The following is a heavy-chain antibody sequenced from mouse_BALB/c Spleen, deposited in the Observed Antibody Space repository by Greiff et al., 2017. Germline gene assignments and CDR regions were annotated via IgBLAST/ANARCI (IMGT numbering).Heavy chain of an antibody. CDR1: GFTFSDYY. J-gene: IGHJ4*01. CDR3: ARGYDYDGDYYAMDD. V-gene: IGHV5-4*02. D-gene: IGHD2-4*01. CDR2: ISDGGSYT. Sequence: EVKLVESGGGLVKPGGSLKLSCAASGFTFSDYYMYWVRQTPEKRLEWVATISDGGSYTYYPDSVKGRFTISRDNAKNNLYLQMSSLKSEDTAMYYCARGYDYDGDYYAMDDWGQGTSVTVSS.